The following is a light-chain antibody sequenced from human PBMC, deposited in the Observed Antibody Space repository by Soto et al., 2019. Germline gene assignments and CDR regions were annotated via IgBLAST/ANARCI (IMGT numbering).Light chain of an antibody. CDR1: QSVSTSY. CDR2: GAS. V-gene: IGKV3-20*01. J-gene: IGKJ2*01. Sequence: EIVLTQSPCTLSLSPGERATLSCRASQSVSTSYLAWYQQKPGQAPRLLIHGASSRASGIPDRFSGSGSGTDFTLTISRLEPEDFAVYYCQQFGTSPYTFGQGTKVDIK. CDR3: QQFGTSPYT.